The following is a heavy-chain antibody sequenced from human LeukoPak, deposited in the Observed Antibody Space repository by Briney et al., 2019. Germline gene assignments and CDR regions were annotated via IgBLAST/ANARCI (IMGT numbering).Heavy chain of an antibody. CDR2: IYWDDDK. CDR3: SRWRAASGTSDY. CDR1: GFSLSTSGVG. V-gene: IGHV2-5*02. D-gene: IGHD6-13*01. J-gene: IGHJ4*02. Sequence: SGPTLVNPTQTLTLTCTFAGFSLSTSGVGVVWIRQPPGKALEWLALIYWDDDKRYIPSLKSRLTITKDTSKNQVVLTMTNMDPVDTATYYCSRWRAASGTSDYWGQGTLVTVSS.